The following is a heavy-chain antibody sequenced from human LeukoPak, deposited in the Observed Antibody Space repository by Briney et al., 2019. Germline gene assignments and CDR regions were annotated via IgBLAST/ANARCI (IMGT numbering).Heavy chain of an antibody. CDR3: ARDLGPMSQSSSWFFDL. D-gene: IGHD3/OR15-3a*01. V-gene: IGHV4-59*06. J-gene: IGHJ2*01. CDR2: IDYSGST. CDR1: GGSISSYY. Sequence: SETLSLTCTVSGGSISSYYWSWIRQHPGKGLEWIGYIDYSGSTYYNPSLKSRVTISVDTSKNQFSLHLRSVTAADTAVYYCARDLGPMSQSSSWFFDLWGRGTLVIVTS.